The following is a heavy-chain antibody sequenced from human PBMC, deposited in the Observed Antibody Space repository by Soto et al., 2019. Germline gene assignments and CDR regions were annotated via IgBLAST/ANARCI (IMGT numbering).Heavy chain of an antibody. CDR3: AXTDVLRYFDWSPPTMDV. V-gene: IGHV4-31*02. CDR1: GGSISSGGYY. Sequence: SETLSLTCTVSGGSISSGGYYWSWIRQHPGKGLEWIGYIYYSGSTYYNPSLKSRVTISVDTSKNQFSLKLSSVTAADTAVYYXAXTDVLRYFDWSPPTMDVWGKGTPVTVSS. J-gene: IGHJ6*03. CDR2: IYYSGST. D-gene: IGHD3-9*01.